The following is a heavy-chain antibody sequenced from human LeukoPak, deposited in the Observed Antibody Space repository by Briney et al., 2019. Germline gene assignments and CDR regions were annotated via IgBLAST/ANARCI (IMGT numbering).Heavy chain of an antibody. CDR1: GGSISSGSYY. CDR2: IYYSGST. D-gene: IGHD6-19*01. J-gene: IGHJ4*02. V-gene: IGHV4-61*01. Sequence: SGTLSLTCTVSGGSISSGSYYWSWIRQPPGKGLEWIGYIYYSGSTNYNPSLKSRVTISVDTSKNQFSLKLSSVTAADTAVYYCARNIAVAGWNFDYWGQGTLVTVSS. CDR3: ARNIAVAGWNFDY.